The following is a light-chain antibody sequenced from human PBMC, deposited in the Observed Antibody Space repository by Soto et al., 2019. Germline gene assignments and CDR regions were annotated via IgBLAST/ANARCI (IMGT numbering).Light chain of an antibody. V-gene: IGKV4-1*01. CDR3: QQYYKTPIT. CDR1: QNVLYSSNSKNY. J-gene: IGKJ5*01. Sequence: DIVMTQSPDSLAVSLGERATINCKSSQNVLYSSNSKNYLAWYQQKPGQTPKLLIYWASTRESGVPDRFSGSGSGTDFTLTISSLQAEDGAVYYCQQYYKTPITFGQGTRLEIK. CDR2: WAS.